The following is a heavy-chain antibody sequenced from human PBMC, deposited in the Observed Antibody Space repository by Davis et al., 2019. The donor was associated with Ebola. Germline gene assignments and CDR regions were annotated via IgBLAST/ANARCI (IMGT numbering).Heavy chain of an antibody. D-gene: IGHD6-25*01. Sequence: HTGGSLRLSCAASGFTFSSYWMHWVRQAPGKGLVWVSRINSDGSSTSYADSVKGRFTISRDNAKNTLYLQMNSLRAEDTAVYYCARGELSSAFFGLDVWGQGTTVTVSS. J-gene: IGHJ6*02. V-gene: IGHV3-74*01. CDR2: INSDGSST. CDR1: GFTFSSYW. CDR3: ARGELSSAFFGLDV.